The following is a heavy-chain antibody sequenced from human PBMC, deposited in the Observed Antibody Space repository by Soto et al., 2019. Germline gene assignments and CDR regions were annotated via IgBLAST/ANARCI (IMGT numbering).Heavy chain of an antibody. D-gene: IGHD1-26*01. V-gene: IGHV3-73*01. Sequence: VVPLRLSYAVSGLTIRGSAMHWVRQASGKGLEWVGRIRSKANSYATAYAASVKGRFTISRDDSKNTAYLQMNSLKTEDTAVYYCIIVGTIPPSGYYFDYWCQGTLVTVPQ. J-gene: IGHJ4*02. CDR2: IRSKANSYAT. CDR3: IIVGTIPPSGYYFDY. CDR1: GLTIRGSA.